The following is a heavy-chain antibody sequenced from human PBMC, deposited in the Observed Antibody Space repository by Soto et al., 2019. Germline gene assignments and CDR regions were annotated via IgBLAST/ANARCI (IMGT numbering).Heavy chain of an antibody. V-gene: IGHV4-59*08. Sequence: QVQLQESGPGLVRPSETLSLTCTVSSDSISSYYWIWIRQSPGKGLEWIGYTDYSGNTNYNPSLKSRVTISGDTSKNQFSLRLSSVTAADTAVYYCARAVGDPLYNLDYWCQGTLVTVSS. J-gene: IGHJ4*02. CDR3: ARAVGDPLYNLDY. CDR1: SDSISSYY. D-gene: IGHD6-19*01. CDR2: TDYSGNT.